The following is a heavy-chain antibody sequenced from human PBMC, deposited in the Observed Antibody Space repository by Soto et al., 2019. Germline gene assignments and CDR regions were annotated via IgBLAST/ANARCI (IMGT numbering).Heavy chain of an antibody. CDR1: GLTFCSSS. J-gene: IGHJ4*02. CDR2: ISSSSSYI. Sequence: PGGSLGLSFAACGLTFCSSSMNWACQAPGKGLEWVSSISSSSSYIYYADSVKGRFTISRDNAKNSLYLQMNSLRAEDTAVYYCARDHHGDYFDYWGQGTLVTVSS. D-gene: IGHD4-17*01. CDR3: ARDHHGDYFDY. V-gene: IGHV3-21*01.